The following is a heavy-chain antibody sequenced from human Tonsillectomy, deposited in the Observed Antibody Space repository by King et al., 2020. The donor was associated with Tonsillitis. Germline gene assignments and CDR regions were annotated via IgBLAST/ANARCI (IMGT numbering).Heavy chain of an antibody. J-gene: IGHJ4*02. CDR1: GFTFSSYA. CDR2: ISGSGGST. D-gene: IGHD2-15*01. V-gene: IGHV3-23*04. Sequence: VQLVQSGGGLVQPGGSLRLSCAASGFTFSSYAMSWVRQAPGKGLEWVSAISGSGGSTYYADSVTGRFTNSRDNSNNTLYLQMNSLRAEDTAVYYCAKPGGYCSGGSCPVGYFDYWGQGTLVTVSS. CDR3: AKPGGYCSGGSCPVGYFDY.